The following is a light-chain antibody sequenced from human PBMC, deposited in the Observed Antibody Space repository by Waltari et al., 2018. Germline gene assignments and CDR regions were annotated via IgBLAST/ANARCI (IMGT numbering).Light chain of an antibody. CDR2: GAS. Sequence: EIVMTQSPATLSVSPGERATLSCRASQSVSTNLVWYQQKPGQAPRLLIYGASTRATGVPARFSGSGSRTDFTLTISSLQSEDFAVYFCQQSNNWPPWTFGQGTKVEIK. CDR1: QSVSTN. J-gene: IGKJ1*01. V-gene: IGKV3-15*01. CDR3: QQSNNWPPWT.